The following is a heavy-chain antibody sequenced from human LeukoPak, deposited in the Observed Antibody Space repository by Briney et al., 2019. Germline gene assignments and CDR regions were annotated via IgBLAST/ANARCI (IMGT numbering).Heavy chain of an antibody. J-gene: IGHJ4*02. CDR3: ARGSAGSRYRPCDY. Sequence: GGSLRLSCVGSGFTFTDYWMTWVRQAPGKGLEWLATIKEDGSEQKYVDSVKGRFTLSRDNVKSSLYLQMHSLRAEDTAVYFCARGSAGSRYRPCDYWGQGTLVTVSS. D-gene: IGHD6-13*01. V-gene: IGHV3-7*03. CDR2: IKEDGSEQ. CDR1: GFTFTDYW.